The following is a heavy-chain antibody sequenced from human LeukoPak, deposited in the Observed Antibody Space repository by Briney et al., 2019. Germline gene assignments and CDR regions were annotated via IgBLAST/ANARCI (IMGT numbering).Heavy chain of an antibody. D-gene: IGHD3-22*01. J-gene: IGHJ4*02. V-gene: IGHV3-30*04. CDR2: ISYDGSNK. CDR1: GFTFSSYA. Sequence: GGSLRLSCAASGFTFSSYAMHWVRQAPGKGLEWVAVISYDGSNKYYADSVKGRFTISRDNSKNTLYLQMNSLRAEDTAVYYCAKVGRIVVVTHFDYWGQGTLVTVSS. CDR3: AKVGRIVVVTHFDY.